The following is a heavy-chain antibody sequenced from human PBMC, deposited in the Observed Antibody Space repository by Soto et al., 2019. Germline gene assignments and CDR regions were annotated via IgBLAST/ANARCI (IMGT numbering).Heavy chain of an antibody. CDR1: GGSINSGAFH. CDR3: ARQRRSGYDDWYFDL. CDR2: IYYSGGT. Sequence: QVQLQESGPGLVKPSQTVSLTCTVSGGSINSGAFHWTWIRQHPGKGLEWIGYIYYSGGTYYNPSLRSRVIISIDTSKDHFSLKLSSVTAAETAVYYCARQRRSGYDDWYFDLWGRGTLVTVSS. V-gene: IGHV4-31*03. D-gene: IGHD5-12*01. J-gene: IGHJ2*01.